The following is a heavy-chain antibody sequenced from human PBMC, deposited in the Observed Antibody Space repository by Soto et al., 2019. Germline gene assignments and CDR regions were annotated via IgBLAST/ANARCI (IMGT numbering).Heavy chain of an antibody. V-gene: IGHV3-33*01. CDR2: IWYDGSNK. J-gene: IGHJ6*02. CDR3: ARDEVATITRNGPNYYYYYGMDV. D-gene: IGHD5-12*01. CDR1: GFTFSSYG. Sequence: GGSLRLSCAASGFTFSSYGMHWVRQAPGKGLEWVAVIWYDGSNKYYADSVKGRFTISRDNSKNTLYLQMNSLRAEDTAVYYCARDEVATITRNGPNYYYYYGMDVWGQGTTVTVSS.